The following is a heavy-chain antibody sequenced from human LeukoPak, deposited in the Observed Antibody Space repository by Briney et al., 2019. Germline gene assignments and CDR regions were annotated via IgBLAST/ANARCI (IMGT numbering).Heavy chain of an antibody. CDR3: ARRWGYCSGGSCYFDY. Sequence: GGSLRLSCAASGFTFSSYWMSWVRRAPGKGLEWVANIKKDGSEKYYVDSVKGRFTISRDNAKKSLYLQMNSLRAEDTALYYCARRWGYCSGGSCYFDYWGQGTLVTVSS. V-gene: IGHV3-7*03. CDR1: GFTFSSYW. CDR2: IKKDGSEK. J-gene: IGHJ4*02. D-gene: IGHD2-15*01.